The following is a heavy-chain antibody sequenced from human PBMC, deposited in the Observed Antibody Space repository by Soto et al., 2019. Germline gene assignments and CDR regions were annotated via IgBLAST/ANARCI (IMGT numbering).Heavy chain of an antibody. D-gene: IGHD3-9*01. J-gene: IGHJ6*02. Sequence: ASVKVSCKASGYTFTSYDINWVRQATGQGLEWMGWMNPNSGNTGYAQKFQGRVTMTRNTSISTAYMELSSLRSEDTAVYYCALGGEITISYYYYGMDVWGQGTTVTVYS. CDR2: MNPNSGNT. V-gene: IGHV1-8*01. CDR1: GYTFTSYD. CDR3: ALGGEITISYYYYGMDV.